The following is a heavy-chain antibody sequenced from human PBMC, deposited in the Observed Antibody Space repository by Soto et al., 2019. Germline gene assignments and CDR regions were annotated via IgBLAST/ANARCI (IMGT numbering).Heavy chain of an antibody. CDR1: GGSISSGGYY. J-gene: IGHJ4*02. CDR3: ARVRGGNRWLAATDLDY. Sequence: QVQLQESGPGLVKPSQTLSLTCTVSGGSISSGGYYWSWIRQHPGKGLEWIGYIYYSGSTYYNPSLKSRVTISVDTSKNQFSLKLSSLTAADTAVYYCARVRGGNRWLAATDLDYWGQGTLVTVSS. V-gene: IGHV4-31*03. D-gene: IGHD2-15*01. CDR2: IYYSGST.